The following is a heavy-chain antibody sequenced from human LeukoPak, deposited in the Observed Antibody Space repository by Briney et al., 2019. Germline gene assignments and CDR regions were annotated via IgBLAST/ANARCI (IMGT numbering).Heavy chain of an antibody. V-gene: IGHV4-59*13. Sequence: SETLSLTCTVSGDSISGYYWSWFRQPPGKGLEWIAYIYNSVTTNYSPSLKSRVTISLDTSKNQLSLKLSSVTAADTAVYYCARFGHHLVPNYYYVDLWGRGTLVTVSS. CDR1: GDSISGYY. J-gene: IGHJ2*01. CDR3: ARFGHHLVPNYYYVDL. CDR2: IYNSVTT. D-gene: IGHD6-13*01.